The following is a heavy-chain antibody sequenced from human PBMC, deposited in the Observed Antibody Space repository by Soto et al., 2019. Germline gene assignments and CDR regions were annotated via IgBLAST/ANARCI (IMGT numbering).Heavy chain of an antibody. CDR3: APPQAGGGPGPIDY. V-gene: IGHV1-18*01. J-gene: IGHJ4*02. D-gene: IGHD3-16*01. CDR1: GYTFTSYG. CDR2: ISAYNGNT. Sequence: GASVKVSCKASGYTFTSYGISWVRQAPGQGLEWMGWISAYNGNTNYAQKLQGRVTMTTDTSTSTAYMELRSLRSDDTAVYYCAPPQAGGGPGPIDYGAKGTLVPVSS.